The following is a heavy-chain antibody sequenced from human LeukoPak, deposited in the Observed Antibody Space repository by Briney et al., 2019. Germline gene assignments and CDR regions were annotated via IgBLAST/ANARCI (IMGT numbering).Heavy chain of an antibody. V-gene: IGHV1-69*01. CDR1: GGTFSSYA. Sequence: SVKVSCKASGGTFSSYAISWMRQAPGQGLEWMGGIIPIFGTANYAQKFQGRVTITADESTSTAYMELSSLRSEDTAVYYCARDCGSTSCPFDYWGQGTLVTVSS. CDR2: IIPIFGTA. CDR3: ARDCGSTSCPFDY. J-gene: IGHJ4*02. D-gene: IGHD2-2*01.